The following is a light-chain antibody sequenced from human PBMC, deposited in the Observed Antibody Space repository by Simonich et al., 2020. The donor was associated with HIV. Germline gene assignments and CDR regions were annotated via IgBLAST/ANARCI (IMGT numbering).Light chain of an antibody. Sequence: DIVMTQSPDSLAVSLGERATINCKSSQSVLYNSNNKNYLVWYQQKPGQPPKLLIYWAATRDSGVPDRFSGSGSGTYFTLTISSLQAEDVAVYYCQQYYSTPYTFGQGTKLEIK. CDR1: QSVLYNSNNKNY. CDR3: QQYYSTPYT. J-gene: IGKJ2*01. V-gene: IGKV4-1*01. CDR2: WAA.